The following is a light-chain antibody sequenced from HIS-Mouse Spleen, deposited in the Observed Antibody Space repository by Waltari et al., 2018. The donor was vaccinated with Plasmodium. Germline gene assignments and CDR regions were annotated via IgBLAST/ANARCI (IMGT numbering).Light chain of an antibody. CDR3: QQYNSYSWT. V-gene: IGKV1-5*03. CDR2: KAS. J-gene: IGKJ1*01. CDR1: QSISSR. Sequence: DIQMTQSPSTLSASVGDRVTITWRASQSISSRLDWYQQKPGKAPKLLIYKASSLESGVPSRFSGSGSGTEFTLTISSLQPDDFATYYCQQYNSYSWTFGQGTKVEIK.